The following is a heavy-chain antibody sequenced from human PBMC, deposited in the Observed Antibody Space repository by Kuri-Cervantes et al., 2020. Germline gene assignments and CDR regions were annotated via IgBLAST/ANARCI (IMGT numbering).Heavy chain of an antibody. CDR3: ARDGPAGRYDY. V-gene: IGHV4-61*01. J-gene: IGHJ4*02. CDR2: IYYSGST. Sequence: GSLRLSCTVSGGSVSSGSYYWSWIRQPPGKGLEWIGYIYYSGSTNYNPSLKSRVTISVDTPKNQFSLKLSSVTAADTAVYYCARDGPAGRYDYWGQGTLVTVSS. CDR1: GGSVSSGSYY.